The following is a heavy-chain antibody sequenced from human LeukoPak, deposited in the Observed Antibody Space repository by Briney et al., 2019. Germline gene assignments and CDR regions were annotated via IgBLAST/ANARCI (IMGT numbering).Heavy chain of an antibody. D-gene: IGHD1-26*01. V-gene: IGHV3-30*18. CDR2: ISYDVTNK. Sequence: PGGSLRLPCAASGFTFSSYAMHWVRQAPGKGLEWVAIISYDVTNKFYADTVKGRFTISRDNSKNTLYLQMNSLRTEDTAVYYCANGDSGSYSFDYWGQGTLVTVSS. CDR1: GFTFSSYA. CDR3: ANGDSGSYSFDY. J-gene: IGHJ4*02.